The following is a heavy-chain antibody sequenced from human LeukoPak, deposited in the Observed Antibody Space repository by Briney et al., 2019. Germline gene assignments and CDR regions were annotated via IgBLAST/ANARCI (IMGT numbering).Heavy chain of an antibody. CDR1: GGSISSYY. CDR3: ARGGYYGSGNDFRFDP. D-gene: IGHD3-10*01. J-gene: IGHJ5*02. CDR2: IYDSGST. Sequence: SETLSLTCTVSGGSISSYYWSWIRQPPGKGLEWIGYIYDSGSTNYNPSLKSRVTISVDTSKNQFSLKLSSVTAADTAVYYCARGGYYGSGNDFRFDPWGQGTLVTVSS. V-gene: IGHV4-59*01.